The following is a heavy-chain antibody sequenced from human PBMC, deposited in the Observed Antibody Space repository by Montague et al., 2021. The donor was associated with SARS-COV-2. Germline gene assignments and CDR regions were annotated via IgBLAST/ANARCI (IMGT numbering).Heavy chain of an antibody. CDR2: ISRSGET. Sequence: SETLSLTCAVYGGSFSAYYWTWIRQPPGKGLEWIGEISRSGETTYNPSLKSRVTLSGDTSRNQFSLKLRSVTAADTALYYCARGRRPLSVGSCCYLDYWGLGTPVTVSS. CDR1: GGSFSAYY. V-gene: IGHV4-34*01. J-gene: IGHJ4*02. D-gene: IGHD6-19*01. CDR3: ARGRRPLSVGSCCYLDY.